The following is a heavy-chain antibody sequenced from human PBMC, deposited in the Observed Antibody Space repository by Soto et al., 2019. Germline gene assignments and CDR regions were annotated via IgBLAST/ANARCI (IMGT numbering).Heavy chain of an antibody. J-gene: IGHJ6*02. CDR2: ISYDGSNK. Sequence: GGSLRLSCAASGFTFSSYAMHWVRQAPGKGLEWVAVISYDGSNKYYADSVKGRFTISRDNSKNTLYLQMNSLRAEDTAVYYCARDSRHNWNLCMEVWGQGTTVTVSS. D-gene: IGHD1-7*01. CDR1: GFTFSSYA. V-gene: IGHV3-30-3*01. CDR3: ARDSRHNWNLCMEV.